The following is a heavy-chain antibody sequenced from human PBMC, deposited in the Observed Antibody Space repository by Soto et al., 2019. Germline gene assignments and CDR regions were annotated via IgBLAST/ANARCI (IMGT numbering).Heavy chain of an antibody. Sequence: QVQLVQSGAEVKKPGASVKVSCKASGYTFTSYGISWVRQAPGQGLERMGWISAYNGNTNYAQKLQGRVTMTTDTSTSTADMELRSLRSDDTAFYYGARGVVAATRIYYFDYLGQGTLVTVSS. J-gene: IGHJ4*02. CDR2: ISAYNGNT. CDR1: GYTFTSYG. V-gene: IGHV1-18*01. D-gene: IGHD2-15*01. CDR3: ARGVVAATRIYYFDY.